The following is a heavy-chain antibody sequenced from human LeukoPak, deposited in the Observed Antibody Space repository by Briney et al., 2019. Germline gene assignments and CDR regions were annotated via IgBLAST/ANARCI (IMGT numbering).Heavy chain of an antibody. V-gene: IGHV4-38-2*02. CDR1: GYSISSGYY. CDR2: IYHSGST. CDR3: AREWELLGNGY. Sequence: SETLSLTCTVSGYSISSGYYWGWIRQPPGKGLELIGSIYHSGSTYYNPSLKSRVTISVDTSKNQFSLKLSSVTAADTAVYYCAREWELLGNGYWGQGTLVTVSS. J-gene: IGHJ4*02. D-gene: IGHD1-26*01.